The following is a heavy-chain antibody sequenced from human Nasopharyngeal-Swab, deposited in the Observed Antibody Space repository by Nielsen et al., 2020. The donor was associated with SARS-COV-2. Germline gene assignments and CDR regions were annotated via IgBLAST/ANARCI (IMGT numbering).Heavy chain of an antibody. CDR1: GGSSSGYY. CDR2: ISRSGRT. CDR3: ARQGVPIRGWFKDYDRTAYEY. J-gene: IGHJ4*02. D-gene: IGHD3-22*01. Sequence: SETLSLTCAVYGGSSSGYYWSWIRQSPGKGLEWIGEISRSGRTNYNPSLNSRVTISLDTSKNQFSLKVTSVTAADTAVYYCARQGVPIRGWFKDYDRTAYEYWGQGTLVTVSS. V-gene: IGHV4-34*01.